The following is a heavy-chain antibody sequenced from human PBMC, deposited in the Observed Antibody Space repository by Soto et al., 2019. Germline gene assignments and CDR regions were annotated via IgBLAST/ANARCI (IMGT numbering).Heavy chain of an antibody. D-gene: IGHD3-10*01. CDR2: ISSSSSYI. CDR1: GFTFSSYS. J-gene: IGHJ6*02. V-gene: IGHV3-21*01. Sequence: NPGGSLRLSCAASGFTFSSYSMNWVRQAPGKGLEWVSSISSSSSYIYYADSVKGRFTISRDNAKNSLYLQMNSLRAEDTAVYYCARVGRVRGVRGEMDVWGQGTTVTVSS. CDR3: ARVGRVRGVRGEMDV.